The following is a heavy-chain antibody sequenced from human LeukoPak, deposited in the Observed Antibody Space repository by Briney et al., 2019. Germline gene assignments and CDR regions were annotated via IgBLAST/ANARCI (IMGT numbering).Heavy chain of an antibody. CDR1: GGTFSSYA. D-gene: IGHD6-19*01. Sequence: PSASVEVSCKASGGTFSSYAISWVRQAPGQGLEWMGGIIPIFGTANYAQKFQGRVTITADKSTSTAYMELSSLRSEDTAVYYCAREGRGSGFEYFQHWGQGTLVTVSS. CDR2: IIPIFGTA. CDR3: AREGRGSGFEYFQH. V-gene: IGHV1-69*06. J-gene: IGHJ1*01.